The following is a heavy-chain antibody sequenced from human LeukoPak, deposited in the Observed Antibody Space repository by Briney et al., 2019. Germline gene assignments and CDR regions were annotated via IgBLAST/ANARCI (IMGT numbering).Heavy chain of an antibody. CDR2: IYHSGST. V-gene: IGHV4-59*12. CDR3: ARESSPTEGIAAAGTGRRNWFDP. Sequence: SETLSLTCTVSGGSISSYYWSWIRQPPGKGLEWIGYIYHSGSTYYNPSLKSRVTISVDRSKNQFSLKLSSVTAADTAVYYCARESSPTEGIAAAGTGRRNWFDPWGQGTLVTVSS. D-gene: IGHD6-13*01. J-gene: IGHJ5*02. CDR1: GGSISSYY.